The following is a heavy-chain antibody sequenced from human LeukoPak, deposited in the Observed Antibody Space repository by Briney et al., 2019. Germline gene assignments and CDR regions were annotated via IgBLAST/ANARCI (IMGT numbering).Heavy chain of an antibody. CDR1: GGCISGYY. CDR3: VRFGVNYDMDV. CDR2: IHYSGRA. V-gene: IGHV4-59*01. Sequence: SETLPLTCSVSGGCISGYYWTWVRQPPGKGLEWIGQIHYSGRADYNPSLKSRITMSVDTSRNQISLKLSSVTAADTAIYYCVRFGVNYDMDVWGQGTTVTVFS. D-gene: IGHD3-16*01. J-gene: IGHJ6*02.